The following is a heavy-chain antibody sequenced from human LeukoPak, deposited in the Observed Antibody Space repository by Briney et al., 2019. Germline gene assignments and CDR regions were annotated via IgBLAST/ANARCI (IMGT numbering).Heavy chain of an antibody. CDR1: GFTFDDYA. D-gene: IGHD3-10*01. CDR3: AKSPSPDSRYYYGSGSQAIDY. V-gene: IGHV3-43D*03. J-gene: IGHJ4*02. CDR2: ISWDGGST. Sequence: GGSLRLSCAASGFTFDDYAMHWVRQAPGKGLEGVSLISWDGGSTYYADSVKGRFTISRDNSKNSLYLQMNSLRAEDTALYYCAKSPSPDSRYYYGSGSQAIDYWGQGTLVTVSS.